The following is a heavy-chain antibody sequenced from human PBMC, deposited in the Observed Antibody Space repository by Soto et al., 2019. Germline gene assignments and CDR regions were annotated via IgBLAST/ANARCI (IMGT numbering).Heavy chain of an antibody. V-gene: IGHV4-59*08. Sequence: ETLSLTCTVSGGSISSYYWSWIRQPPGKGLEWIAYIYYSGSTNYNPSLKSRVTISVDTSKNQFSLKLSSVTAADTAVYYCARAYGDYSWFDYWGQGTLVTVSS. D-gene: IGHD4-17*01. J-gene: IGHJ4*02. CDR2: IYYSGST. CDR1: GGSISSYY. CDR3: ARAYGDYSWFDY.